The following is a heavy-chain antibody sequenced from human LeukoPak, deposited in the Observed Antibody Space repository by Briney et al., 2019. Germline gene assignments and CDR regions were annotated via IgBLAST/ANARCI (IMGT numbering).Heavy chain of an antibody. CDR2: IYYGGSI. J-gene: IGHJ5*02. CDR3: AREQQWLGQGPWFDP. D-gene: IGHD6-19*01. V-gene: IGHV4-39*07. Sequence: SETLSLTCTVSGGSIISSNYYWGWIRQPPGTGLEWIGSIYYGGSIHHNPSLKSRVTISVDTSKNQFSLKLSSVTAADTAVYYCAREQQWLGQGPWFDPWGQGMLVTVSS. CDR1: GGSIISSNYY.